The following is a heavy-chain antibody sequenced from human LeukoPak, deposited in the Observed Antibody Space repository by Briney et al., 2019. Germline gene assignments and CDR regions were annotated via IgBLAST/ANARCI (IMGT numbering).Heavy chain of an antibody. CDR1: GFTFSSYA. D-gene: IGHD5-18*01. CDR3: ANTLYSYGYYFDY. J-gene: IGHJ4*02. Sequence: PGGSLRLSCAASGFTFSSYAMSWVRQAPGKGLEWVSAINGSGGSTYYADSVKGRFTISRDNSKNTLYLQMNSLRAEDTAVYYCANTLYSYGYYFDYWGQGTLVTVSS. CDR2: INGSGGST. V-gene: IGHV3-23*01.